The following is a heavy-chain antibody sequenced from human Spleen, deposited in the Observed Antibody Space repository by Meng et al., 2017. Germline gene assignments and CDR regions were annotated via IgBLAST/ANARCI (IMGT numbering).Heavy chain of an antibody. V-gene: IGHV4-34*01. CDR2: INHSGST. Sequence: SETLSLTCAVYGGSFSGYYWSWIRQPPGKGLEWIGEINHSGSTNYNPSLKSRVTISVDTSKNQFSLKLSSVTAADTAVYYCARARAMEATFYYYYCMDVWGQGTTVTVSS. CDR3: ARARAMEATFYYYYCMDV. D-gene: IGHD1-26*01. J-gene: IGHJ6*02. CDR1: GGSFSGYY.